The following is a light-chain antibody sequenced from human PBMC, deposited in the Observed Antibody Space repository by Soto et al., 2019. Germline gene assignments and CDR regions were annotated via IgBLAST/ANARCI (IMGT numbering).Light chain of an antibody. V-gene: IGKV1-6*01. Sequence: AIQMTQSPSSLSASVGDRVTITCRASQDISNDLGWYQQRPGRAPKLLIYAASSLQTGVPSRFSGSGSGTDFTLTIGSLQPEDFATYYCLQDYSYPYTFGQGTKLEI. CDR1: QDISND. J-gene: IGKJ2*01. CDR3: LQDYSYPYT. CDR2: AAS.